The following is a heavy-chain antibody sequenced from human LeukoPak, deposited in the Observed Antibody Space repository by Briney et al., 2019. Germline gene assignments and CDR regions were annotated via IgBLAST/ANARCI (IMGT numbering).Heavy chain of an antibody. V-gene: IGHV3-30*18. CDR1: GFTVSSNY. J-gene: IGHJ6*02. Sequence: GGSLRLSCAASGFTVSSNYMSWVRQAPGKGLEWVAVISNDGGYEHYADSVKGRFTISRDNSKDSLYLQMNSLRPEDTAVYYCTKDLVGGSSWSLGNYYYYGVDAWGQGTAVTVSS. CDR3: TKDLVGGSSWSLGNYYYYGVDA. D-gene: IGHD6-13*01. CDR2: ISNDGGYE.